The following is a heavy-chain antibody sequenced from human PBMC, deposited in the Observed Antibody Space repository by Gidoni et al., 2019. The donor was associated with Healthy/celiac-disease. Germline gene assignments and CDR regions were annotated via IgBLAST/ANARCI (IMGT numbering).Heavy chain of an antibody. J-gene: IGHJ4*02. V-gene: IGHV3-9*01. Sequence: EVQLVESGGGLVQPGRSLRLSCAASGFTFDDYAMHWVRQAPGKGLEWVSGISWNSGSIGYADSVKGRFTISRDNAKNSLYLQMNSLRAEDTALYYCAKDKGSYSSSSTRFDYWGQGTLVTVSS. D-gene: IGHD6-6*01. CDR2: ISWNSGSI. CDR1: GFTFDDYA. CDR3: AKDKGSYSSSSTRFDY.